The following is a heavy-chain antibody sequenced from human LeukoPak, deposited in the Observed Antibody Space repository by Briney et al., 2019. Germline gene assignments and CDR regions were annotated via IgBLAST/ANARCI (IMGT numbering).Heavy chain of an antibody. D-gene: IGHD3-10*01. CDR2: IIPIFGTA. J-gene: IGHJ4*02. CDR3: ASRNYYYCSGSQPFDY. Sequence: SVKVSCKASGGTFSSYAISWVRQAPGQGLEWKGRIIPIFGTANYAQKFQGRVTIATDESTSTAYMALNSLRSDDTAVYYCASRNYYYCSGSQPFDYWGQGTLVTVSS. CDR1: GGTFSSYA. V-gene: IGHV1-69*05.